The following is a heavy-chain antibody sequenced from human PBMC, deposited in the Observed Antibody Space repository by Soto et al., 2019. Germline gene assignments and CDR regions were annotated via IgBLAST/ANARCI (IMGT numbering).Heavy chain of an antibody. CDR2: ISGSGGST. V-gene: IGHV3-23*01. CDR1: GFTFSSYA. Sequence: GGSLRLSCAASGFTFSSYAMSWVRQAPGKGLEWVSAISGSGGSTYYADSVKGRFTISRDNSKNTLYLQMNSLRAEDTAVYYCAKGNIVVVVAATRHFDYWGQGTLVTVSS. J-gene: IGHJ4*02. CDR3: AKGNIVVVVAATRHFDY. D-gene: IGHD2-15*01.